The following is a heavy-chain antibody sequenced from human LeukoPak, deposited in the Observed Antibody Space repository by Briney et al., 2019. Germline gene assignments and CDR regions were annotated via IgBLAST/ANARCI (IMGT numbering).Heavy chain of an antibody. Sequence: PGGSLRLSCVVSGFTFSSYAMSWVRQAPGKGLEWVSGISGSGGSTYYADSVKGRFTISRDNSKNTLYLQMNSLRAEDTAVYYCARERSAAVYFDYWGQGTLVTVSS. CDR3: ARERSAAVYFDY. J-gene: IGHJ4*02. D-gene: IGHD6-13*01. CDR2: ISGSGGST. V-gene: IGHV3-23*01. CDR1: GFTFSSYA.